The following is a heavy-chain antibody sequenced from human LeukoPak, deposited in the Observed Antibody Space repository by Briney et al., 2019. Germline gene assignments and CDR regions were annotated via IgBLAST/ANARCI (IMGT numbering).Heavy chain of an antibody. Sequence: GGSLRLSCAASGFTFSSYAMSWVRQAPGKGLEWVSAISGSGGSTYYADSVKGRFTISRDNSKNTLYLQMNSLRAEDTAVYYCAKDSVSDFWSGYFPFDYWGQGTLVTVSS. CDR3: AKDSVSDFWSGYFPFDY. V-gene: IGHV3-23*01. D-gene: IGHD3-3*01. J-gene: IGHJ4*02. CDR1: GFTFSSYA. CDR2: ISGSGGST.